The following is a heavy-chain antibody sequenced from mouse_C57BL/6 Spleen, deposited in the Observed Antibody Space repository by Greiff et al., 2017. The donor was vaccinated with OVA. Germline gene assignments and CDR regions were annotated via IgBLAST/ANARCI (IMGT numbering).Heavy chain of an antibody. J-gene: IGHJ3*01. Sequence: QVHVKQPGAELVKPGASVKLSCKASGYTFTSYWMQWVKQRPGQGLEWIGEIDPSDSYTNYNQKFKGKATLTVDTSSSTAYMQLSSLTSEDSAVYYCARREDNDYGWFAYWGQGTLVTVSA. CDR3: ARREDNDYGWFAY. CDR1: GYTFTSYW. D-gene: IGHD2-4*01. CDR2: IDPSDSYT. V-gene: IGHV1-50*01.